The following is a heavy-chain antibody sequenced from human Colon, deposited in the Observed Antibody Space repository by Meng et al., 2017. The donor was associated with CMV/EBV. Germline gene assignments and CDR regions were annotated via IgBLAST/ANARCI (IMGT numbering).Heavy chain of an antibody. CDR3: ARAPPKERHNYYYGMDV. CDR1: GFTFSDHH. CDR2: ISDDGINK. J-gene: IGHJ6*02. Sequence: GESLKISCAASGFTFSDHHMDWVRQPLGKGLEWVAMISDDGINKYYGDFVKGRFTVSRDNSKNTVYLQMNGLTGEDTAVYYCARAPPKERHNYYYGMDVWGQGTAVTVSS. V-gene: IGHV3-30*03. D-gene: IGHD5-24*01.